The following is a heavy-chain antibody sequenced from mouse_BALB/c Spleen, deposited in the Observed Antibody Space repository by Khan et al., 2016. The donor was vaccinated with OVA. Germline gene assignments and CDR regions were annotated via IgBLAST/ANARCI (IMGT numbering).Heavy chain of an antibody. CDR3: ERYDYDYDGAFAY. J-gene: IGHJ3*01. V-gene: IGHV3-8*02. CDR2: ISYSGST. CDR1: ADSITSGY. D-gene: IGHD2-4*01. Sequence: VQLEVSGPRLVKPSQTLSLTCSITADSITSGYWNWIRKFPGNKLEYMGYISYSGSTYYNPSLKSRISITLDTSKNQYYLQLNSVTTEDTATYYCERYDYDYDGAFAYWGQGTLVTVSA.